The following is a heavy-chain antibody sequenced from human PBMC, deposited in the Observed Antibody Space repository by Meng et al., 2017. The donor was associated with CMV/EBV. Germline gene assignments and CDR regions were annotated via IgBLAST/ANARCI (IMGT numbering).Heavy chain of an antibody. CDR2: IIPILGIA. J-gene: IGHJ4*02. D-gene: IGHD2-2*01. Sequence: SVKVSCKASGGTFSSYTISWVRQAPGQGLEWMVRIIPILGIANYAQKFQGRVTITADKSTSTAYMELSSLRSEDTAVYYCARGYCSSTSCSAPDYWGQGTLVTVSS. CDR1: GGTFSSYT. V-gene: IGHV1-69*02. CDR3: ARGYCSSTSCSAPDY.